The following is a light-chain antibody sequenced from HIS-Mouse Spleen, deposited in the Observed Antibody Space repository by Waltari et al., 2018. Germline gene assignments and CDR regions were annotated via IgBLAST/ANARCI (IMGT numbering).Light chain of an antibody. J-gene: IGLJ1*01. Sequence: QSALTQPPSVSGSPGQSVTISCTGTSSDVGSYNRVSWYQQPPGTAPKLMIYEVRNRPSGVPVRFSGSKSGNTASLTISGLQAEDEADYYCSSYTSSSTVFGTGTKVTVL. CDR1: SSDVGSYNR. CDR2: EVR. V-gene: IGLV2-18*02. CDR3: SSYTSSSTV.